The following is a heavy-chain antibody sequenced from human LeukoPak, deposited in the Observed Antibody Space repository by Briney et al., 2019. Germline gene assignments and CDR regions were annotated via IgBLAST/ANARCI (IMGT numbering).Heavy chain of an antibody. Sequence: SETLSLTCTVSGGSLSSYYWSWIRQPPGKGLEWIGYIYYSGSTNYNPSLKSRVTISVDTSKNQFSLKLSSVTAADTAVYYCARASAYYDILTGYARGADAFDIWGQGTMVTVSS. D-gene: IGHD3-9*01. CDR3: ARASAYYDILTGYARGADAFDI. J-gene: IGHJ3*02. CDR2: IYYSGST. CDR1: GGSLSSYY. V-gene: IGHV4-59*01.